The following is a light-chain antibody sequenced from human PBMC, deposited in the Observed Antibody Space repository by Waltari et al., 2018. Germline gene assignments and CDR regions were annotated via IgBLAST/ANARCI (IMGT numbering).Light chain of an antibody. J-gene: IGKJ4*01. CDR3: QQYHKWPPGG. Sequence: VVTQSPATLSVSPGKTVTLSCRASQRVNTNLAWYQQKPGQAPRLLIFAASTRAPGIPSRFGGSGSGTEFTLTITSLQFEDVGVYFCQQYHKWPPGGFGGGTK. V-gene: IGKV3-15*01. CDR1: QRVNTN. CDR2: AAS.